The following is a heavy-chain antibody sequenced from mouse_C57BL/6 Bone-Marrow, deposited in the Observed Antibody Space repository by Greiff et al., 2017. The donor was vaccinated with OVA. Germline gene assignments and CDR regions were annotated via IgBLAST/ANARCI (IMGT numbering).Heavy chain of an antibody. Sequence: EVKLMESGPVLVKPGASVKMSCKASGYTFTDYYMNWVKQSHGKSLEWIGVINPYNGGTSYNQKFKGKATLTVDKSSSTAYMELNSLTSEDSAVYYCARFWYYFDYWGQGTTLTVSS. V-gene: IGHV1-19*01. J-gene: IGHJ2*01. CDR2: INPYNGGT. CDR1: GYTFTDYY. CDR3: ARFWYYFDY.